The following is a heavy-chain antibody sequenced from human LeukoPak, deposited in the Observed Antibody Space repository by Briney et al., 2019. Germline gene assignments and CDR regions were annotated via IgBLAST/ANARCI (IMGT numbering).Heavy chain of an antibody. D-gene: IGHD3-3*01. CDR1: GGSISSGGYY. Sequence: PSQTLSLTCTVSGGSISSGGYYWSWIRQPPGKGREWIGYIYHSGSTYYNSSLKSRVTISVDRSKNQFSLKLSSVTAADTAVYYCARAPGDFWSGFDYWGQGTLVTVSS. CDR3: ARAPGDFWSGFDY. J-gene: IGHJ4*02. V-gene: IGHV4-30-2*01. CDR2: IYHSGST.